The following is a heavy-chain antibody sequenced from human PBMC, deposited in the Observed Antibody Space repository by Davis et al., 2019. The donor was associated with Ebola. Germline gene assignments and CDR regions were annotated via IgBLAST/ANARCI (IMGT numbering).Heavy chain of an antibody. D-gene: IGHD3-9*01. CDR1: GFTSYRYE. J-gene: IGHJ4*02. V-gene: IGHV3-48*03. CDR3: ARGPLTALDY. CDR2: ISASGSPI. Sequence: PGGSLRLSCVTSGFTSYRYEMNWVRQAPGKGLEWVSFISASGSPIYYADSVKGRFTISRDTARNSVHLQMDSLRAEDAAIYYCARGPLTALDYWGQGTLVTVSS.